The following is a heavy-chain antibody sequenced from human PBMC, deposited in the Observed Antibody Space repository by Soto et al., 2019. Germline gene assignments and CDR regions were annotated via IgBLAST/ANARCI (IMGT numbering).Heavy chain of an antibody. D-gene: IGHD6-19*01. CDR2: TYYRPKWYN. J-gene: IGHJ4*02. Sequence: SQTLSLPCVISGDSVSRDSAAWNWIRQSPSRGLEWLGRTYYRPKWYNNYAESVKSRITINPDTSKNQFSLQLNAVTIEDTTVYYCARLAARRVDYWGQGTLVTVSS. CDR1: GDSVSRDSAA. V-gene: IGHV6-1*01. CDR3: ARLAARRVDY.